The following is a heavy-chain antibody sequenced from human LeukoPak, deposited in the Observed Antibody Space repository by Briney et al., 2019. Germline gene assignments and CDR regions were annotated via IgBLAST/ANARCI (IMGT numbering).Heavy chain of an antibody. V-gene: IGHV1-2*06. CDR2: INPNSGGT. D-gene: IGHD1-1*01. Sequence: ASVKVSCKTSGYTFTGYYMHWVRQAPGQGLEWMGRINPNSGGTNYAQKFQGRVTMTRDTSITTAYMELSSLRSDDTAVYYCASWDWNPNYYFDYWGQGTLVTVSS. J-gene: IGHJ4*02. CDR1: GYTFTGYY. CDR3: ASWDWNPNYYFDY.